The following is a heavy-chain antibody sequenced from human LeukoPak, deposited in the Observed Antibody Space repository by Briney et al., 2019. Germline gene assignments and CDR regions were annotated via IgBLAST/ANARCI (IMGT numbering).Heavy chain of an antibody. CDR1: GFTFSSYW. V-gene: IGHV3-74*01. Sequence: GGSLRLSCAASGFTFSSYWMHWVRQAPGKGLVWVSRISSDGDTTNYADSVKGRFIISRDNAKNTLYLQMNSLRAEDTAVYYCARVLYSWNDVVDYWGQGTLVTVSS. CDR3: ARVLYSWNDVVDY. D-gene: IGHD1-20*01. CDR2: ISSDGDTT. J-gene: IGHJ4*02.